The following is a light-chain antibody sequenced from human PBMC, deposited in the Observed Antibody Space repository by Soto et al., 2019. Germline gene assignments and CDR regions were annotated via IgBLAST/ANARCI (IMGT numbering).Light chain of an antibody. CDR2: NVF. CDR1: SSDIGTYNL. J-gene: IGLJ1*01. Sequence: QSALTQPASVSGSPGQSITISCTGTSSDIGTYNLVSWYQQHPGKAPKLMIYNVFNRPSGVSDRFSGSKSGNTASLTIPGLQAEDEADYYCSSYSNITTLYGFGTGTKVTVL. V-gene: IGLV2-14*02. CDR3: SSYSNITTLYG.